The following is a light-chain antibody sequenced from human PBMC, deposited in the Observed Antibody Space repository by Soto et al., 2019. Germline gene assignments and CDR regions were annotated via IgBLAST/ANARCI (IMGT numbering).Light chain of an antibody. CDR1: NIGSKS. V-gene: IGLV3-21*02. Sequence: SYELAQAPSVSVAPGQTARITCGGDNIGSKSVHWYQQKPGQAPVLVIYDDSDRPSGIPERFSGSNSGTTATLTISRVEAGAEADFYCQVWDPGLDHRGVFGGGTKLTVL. CDR3: QVWDPGLDHRGV. CDR2: DDS. J-gene: IGLJ3*02.